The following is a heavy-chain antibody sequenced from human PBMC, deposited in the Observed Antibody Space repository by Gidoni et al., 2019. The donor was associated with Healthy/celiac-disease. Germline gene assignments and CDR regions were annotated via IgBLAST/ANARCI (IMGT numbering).Heavy chain of an antibody. Sequence: QVQLVQSGAEVKKPGSSVKVSCKASRGTFSSYAISWVRQATGQGLEWMGGIIPIFGTANYAQKFQGRVTITADESTSTAYMELSSLRSEDTAVYYCARGSGGYCSGGSCYYDAFDIWGQGTMVTVSS. D-gene: IGHD2-15*01. CDR3: ARGSGGYCSGGSCYYDAFDI. J-gene: IGHJ3*02. CDR1: RGTFSSYA. V-gene: IGHV1-69*01. CDR2: IIPIFGTA.